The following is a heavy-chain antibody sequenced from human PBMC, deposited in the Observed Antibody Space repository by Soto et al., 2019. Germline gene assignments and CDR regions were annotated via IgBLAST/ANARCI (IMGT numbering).Heavy chain of an antibody. Sequence: LRLSCAASGFTFSSYWMHWVRQAPGKGLVWVSRINSDGSSTSYADSVKGRFTISRDNAKNTLYLQMNSMRAEDTAVYYCARDHAYGSGTIIPFDWFDPWGQGTLVTVSS. CDR3: ARDHAYGSGTIIPFDWFDP. CDR2: INSDGSST. J-gene: IGHJ5*02. D-gene: IGHD3-10*01. CDR1: GFTFSSYW. V-gene: IGHV3-74*01.